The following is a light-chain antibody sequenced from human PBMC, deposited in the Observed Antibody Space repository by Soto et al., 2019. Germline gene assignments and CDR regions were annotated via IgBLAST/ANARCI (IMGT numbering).Light chain of an antibody. CDR1: QTISSG. V-gene: IGKV1-5*01. J-gene: IGKJ1*01. CDR2: VAS. Sequence: DIPMTQSPSTLSASVGDRVTITCRASQTISSGLAWYQQKPGKAPKVLIYVASTLESGVPSRFSGSGSGTEFTLTISSLQPDDFATYYCQQYKSYKTFGQGTKVEIK. CDR3: QQYKSYKT.